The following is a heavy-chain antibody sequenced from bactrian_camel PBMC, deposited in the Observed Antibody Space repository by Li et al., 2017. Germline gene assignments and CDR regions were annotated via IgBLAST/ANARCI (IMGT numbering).Heavy chain of an antibody. D-gene: IGHD6*01. CDR3: AMSCTVGLVPPLRDNY. Sequence: HVQLVESGGGSVQAGGSLRLSCAASGHTSSSYCMGWFRQATGKEREGVAAIDKDDRTTYAESVKGRFTISKDNAKNTLNLQMNGLKPEDTAMYYCAMSCTVGLVPPLRDNYWGQGTQVTVS. CDR2: IDKDDRT. J-gene: IGHJ4*01. V-gene: IGHV3S55*01. CDR1: GHTSSSYC.